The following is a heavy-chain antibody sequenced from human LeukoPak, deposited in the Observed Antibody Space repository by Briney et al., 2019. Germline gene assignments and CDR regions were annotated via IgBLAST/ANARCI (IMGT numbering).Heavy chain of an antibody. CDR1: GGSISSSSYY. Sequence: PSETLSLTCTVSGGSISSSSYYWGWIRQPPGKGLEWIGSIYYSGSTYYNPPLESRVTISVDTSKNQFSLKLSSVTAADTAVYYCARVPHILLCFDYWGQGTLVTVSS. V-gene: IGHV4-39*07. CDR2: IYYSGST. D-gene: IGHD3-10*02. CDR3: ARVPHILLCFDY. J-gene: IGHJ4*02.